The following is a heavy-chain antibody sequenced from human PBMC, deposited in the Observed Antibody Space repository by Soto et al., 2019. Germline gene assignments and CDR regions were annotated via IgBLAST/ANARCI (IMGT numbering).Heavy chain of an antibody. J-gene: IGHJ4*02. CDR3: ARRYCSGGTCRFDY. Sequence: QVQVQQWGAGLLKPSETLSLTCAVYGGSFSGYYWSWIRQTPGKGLEWIGEINHSGSTTYNPSLKSRVTISVDTSKNQLSLKLSSVTAVDTAVYYCARRYCSGGTCRFDYWGQGTLVTVSS. CDR2: INHSGST. D-gene: IGHD2-15*01. CDR1: GGSFSGYY. V-gene: IGHV4-34*01.